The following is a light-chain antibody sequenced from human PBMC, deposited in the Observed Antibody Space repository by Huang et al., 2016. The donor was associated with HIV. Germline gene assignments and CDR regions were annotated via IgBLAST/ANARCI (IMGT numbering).Light chain of an antibody. CDR1: QSVLYPSTNKNY. CDR2: WAS. CDR3: QQYYTTPRT. V-gene: IGKV4-1*01. J-gene: IGKJ1*01. Sequence: DIVMTQSPDSLAVSLGERATINCKSSQSVLYPSTNKNYLAWYQQKPGQPPKFLIYWASTRESGVPDRFSGSGSDTDFTLTISSLQAADVAVYFCQQYYTTPRTFGQGTKVEIK.